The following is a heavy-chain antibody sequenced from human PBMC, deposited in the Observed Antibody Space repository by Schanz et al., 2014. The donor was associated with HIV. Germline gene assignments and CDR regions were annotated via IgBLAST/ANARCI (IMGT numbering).Heavy chain of an antibody. J-gene: IGHJ6*02. CDR1: GYTFPDYY. Sequence: QVQLVQSGAEVKKPGASVKVSCKASGYTFPDYYIHWVRQAPGQGLEWMGWMNPNRGNAGFAQTFQGRVTLTRDTSIATAYMELTSLRPEDTAVYYCARRRGWGSYRYFPYGLDVWGQGTTVTVSS. CDR2: MNPNRGNA. CDR3: ARRRGWGSYRYFPYGLDV. D-gene: IGHD3-16*02. V-gene: IGHV1-8*02.